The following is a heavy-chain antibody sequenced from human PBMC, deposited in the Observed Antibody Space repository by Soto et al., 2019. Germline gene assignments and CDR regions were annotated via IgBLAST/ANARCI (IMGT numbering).Heavy chain of an antibody. CDR3: ARGGGGYSGYVTADFDY. Sequence: SETLSLTCAVYGGSFSGYYWSWIRQPPGKGLEWIGEINHSGSTNYNPSLKSRVTISVDTSKNQFSLKLSSVTAVDTAVYYCARGGGGYSGYVTADFDYWGQGTLVTVSS. CDR2: INHSGST. D-gene: IGHD5-12*01. J-gene: IGHJ4*02. CDR1: GGSFSGYY. V-gene: IGHV4-34*01.